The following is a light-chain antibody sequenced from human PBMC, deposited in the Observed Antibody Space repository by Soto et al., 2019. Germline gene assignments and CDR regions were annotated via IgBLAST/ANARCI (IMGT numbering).Light chain of an antibody. CDR2: EVT. CDR3: CSYAGNSNYV. V-gene: IGLV2-8*01. CDR1: SSDFGGYNY. J-gene: IGLJ1*01. Sequence: QSPLTQPDCLSGSFLHSETMSCTGTSSDFGGYNYVSWYQQHPGEAPKLIIYEVTKRPSGVPDRFSGSKSGNTASLTVSGLQAEDEADYHCCSYAGNSNYVFGTGTKVTVL.